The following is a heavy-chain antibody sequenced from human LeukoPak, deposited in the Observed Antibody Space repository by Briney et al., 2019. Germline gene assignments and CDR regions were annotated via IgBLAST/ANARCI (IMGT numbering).Heavy chain of an antibody. Sequence: QSGGSLRLSCASSGFTFSSYAMSWVRQAPGKGLEWVSAISGSGGSTSYAQKFQGRVTMTRDMSTSTVYMELSSLRSEDTAVYYCARAGYDSSGYYYYYYYMDVWGKGTTVTVSS. CDR3: ARAGYDSSGYYYYYYYMDV. J-gene: IGHJ6*03. CDR1: GFTFSSYA. CDR2: ISGSGGST. V-gene: IGHV3-23*01. D-gene: IGHD3-22*01.